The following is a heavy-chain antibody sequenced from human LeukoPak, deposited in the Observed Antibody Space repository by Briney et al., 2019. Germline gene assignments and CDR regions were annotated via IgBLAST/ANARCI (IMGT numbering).Heavy chain of an antibody. D-gene: IGHD3-10*01. Sequence: ASVKVSCKASGYTFTSYGISWVRQAPGQGLEWMGWISAYNGNTNYAQKLQGRVTMTTDTSTSTAYMELRSLRSDDTAVYYCARASSDYYGSGSYHNFDYWGQGTLVTVSS. CDR1: GYTFTSYG. CDR2: ISAYNGNT. CDR3: ARASSDYYGSGSYHNFDY. J-gene: IGHJ4*02. V-gene: IGHV1-18*01.